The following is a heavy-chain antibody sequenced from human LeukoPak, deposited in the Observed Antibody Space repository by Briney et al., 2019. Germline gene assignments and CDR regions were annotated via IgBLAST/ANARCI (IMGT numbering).Heavy chain of an antibody. J-gene: IGHJ4*02. Sequence: PGGSLRLSCAASGFTFSSYAMSWVRQAPGKGLEWVSAISGSGGNTYYADSVKGRFTISRDNSKNTLYLQMNSLRAEDAAVYYCAKVRVAAAGYFDYWGQGTLVTVSS. V-gene: IGHV3-23*01. CDR3: AKVRVAAAGYFDY. CDR2: ISGSGGNT. D-gene: IGHD6-13*01. CDR1: GFTFSSYA.